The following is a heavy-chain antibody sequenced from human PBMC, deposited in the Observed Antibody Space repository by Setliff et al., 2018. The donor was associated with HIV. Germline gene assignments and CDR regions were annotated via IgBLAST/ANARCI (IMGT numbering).Heavy chain of an antibody. D-gene: IGHD6-19*01. CDR1: GGSFTNYF. CDR3: ARVVPVGGNDY. Sequence: KPSETLSLTCAVYGGSFTNYFWSWIRQSPGKGLEWIGEINHSGRTKYNPSLKSRVTISVDTSKNQFSLKLSSVTAADTAMYYCARVVPVGGNDYWGQGTLVTVSS. J-gene: IGHJ4*02. CDR2: INHSGRT. V-gene: IGHV4-34*01.